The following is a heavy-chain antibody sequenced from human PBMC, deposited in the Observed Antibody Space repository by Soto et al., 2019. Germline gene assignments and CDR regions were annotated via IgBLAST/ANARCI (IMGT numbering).Heavy chain of an antibody. J-gene: IGHJ3*02. CDR3: TTGGGSYYGDAFDI. D-gene: IGHD1-26*01. Sequence: LSSAACRVRFRSAWMPYHHQTPGKGLEWVGRIKSKTDGGTTDYAAPVKGRFTISRDDSKNTLYLQMNSLKTEDTAVYYCTTGGGSYYGDAFDIWGQGTMVTVSS. CDR2: IKSKTDGGTT. CDR1: RVRFRSAW. V-gene: IGHV3-15*01.